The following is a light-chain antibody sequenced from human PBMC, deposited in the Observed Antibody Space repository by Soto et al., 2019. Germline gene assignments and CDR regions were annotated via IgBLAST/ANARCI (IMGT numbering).Light chain of an antibody. CDR1: QSVSSN. V-gene: IGKV3-15*01. Sequence: EIVMTQSPATLSVSPGERATLSCRASQSVSSNLAWYQQKPGQAPRLLIYGASTRATGIPARFSGSGSGTEFPLTLSSLQSEDFAVYYCQQYNNCPPMAFGQGTKVEIK. J-gene: IGKJ1*01. CDR3: QQYNNCPPMA. CDR2: GAS.